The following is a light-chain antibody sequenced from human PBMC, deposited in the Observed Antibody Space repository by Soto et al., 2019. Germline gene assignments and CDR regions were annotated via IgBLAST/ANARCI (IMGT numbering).Light chain of an antibody. V-gene: IGKV3-20*01. CDR3: HQYDRSAIFT. CDR2: GAT. Sequence: EIVLTQSPGTLSLSPGERATLSCRASQSVSSNLLAWYQQKPGQAPRLLIYGATNRATGIPDRFSGSGSGTDFTLTISRLEPEDFAVFYCHQYDRSAIFTFGPGTTVDIK. CDR1: QSVSSNL. J-gene: IGKJ3*01.